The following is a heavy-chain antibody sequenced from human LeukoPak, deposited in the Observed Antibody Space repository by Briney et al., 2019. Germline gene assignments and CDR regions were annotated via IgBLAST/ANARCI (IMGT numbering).Heavy chain of an antibody. V-gene: IGHV3-33*01. D-gene: IGHD3-22*01. Sequence: GGSLRLSCAASGFTFSTYGMHWVRRAPGKGLEWVAVIWNDGSNNNYADSVKGRFTISRDNSKNTLYLQMNSLRAEDTAVYYCARHYCYQSRGHELDYWGQGTLVTVSS. CDR2: IWNDGSNN. CDR3: ARHYCYQSRGHELDY. CDR1: GFTFSTYG. J-gene: IGHJ4*02.